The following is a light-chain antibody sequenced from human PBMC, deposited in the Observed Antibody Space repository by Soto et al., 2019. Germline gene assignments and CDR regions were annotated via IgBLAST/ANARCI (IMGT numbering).Light chain of an antibody. CDR1: QSVSSN. V-gene: IGKV3-15*01. CDR2: GAS. Sequence: ERVMTQSPATLSVSPGERATLSCRASQSVSSNVAWYQQKLGQPPRLLIYGASTRATGIPARFSGSGSGTEFTLTISSLQSEDFAVYYCQQYNNWPKTFGQGTKVEIK. J-gene: IGKJ1*01. CDR3: QQYNNWPKT.